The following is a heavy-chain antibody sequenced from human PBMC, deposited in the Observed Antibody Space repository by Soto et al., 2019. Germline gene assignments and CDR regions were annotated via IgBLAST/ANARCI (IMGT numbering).Heavy chain of an antibody. D-gene: IGHD3-9*01. J-gene: IGHJ4*02. CDR3: VRDQDWAFDY. CDR1: GFSFSRYS. V-gene: IGHV3-48*01. CDR2: IPRSGSAI. Sequence: EVQLVESGGALIQPGGSLRLSCAASGFSFSRYSMNWVRQAPGKGLEWISYIPRSGSAIYADSVKGRFTISRDNAKSSLYLQMNSLGAEDTATYYCVRDQDWAFDYWGQGDLVTVSS.